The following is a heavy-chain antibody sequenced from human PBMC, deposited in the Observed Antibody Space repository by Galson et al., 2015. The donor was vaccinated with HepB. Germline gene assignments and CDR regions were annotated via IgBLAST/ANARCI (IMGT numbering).Heavy chain of an antibody. Sequence: SLRLSCAASGFTFSEYSMNWVRQAPGKGLGWVSFIDTSRGSIYYADSVKGRFTISRDNANSFLYLQMNSLRDEDTAVYFCARDLGCISIFGVAPCYYMDVWGKGTTVTVSS. CDR1: GFTFSEYS. CDR3: ARDLGCISIFGVAPCYYMDV. CDR2: IDTSRGSI. V-gene: IGHV3-48*02. J-gene: IGHJ6*03. D-gene: IGHD3-3*01.